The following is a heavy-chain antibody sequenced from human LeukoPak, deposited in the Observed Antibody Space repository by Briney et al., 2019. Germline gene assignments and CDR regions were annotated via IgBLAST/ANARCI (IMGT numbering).Heavy chain of an antibody. Sequence: PGGSLRLSCAASGFTFDDYAMHWVRQAPGKGLEWVSGISWNSGGIGYADSVKGRFTISRDNAKNTLYLQMNSLRAEDTAVYYCARDEVVFDYWGQGTLVTVSS. CDR2: ISWNSGGI. J-gene: IGHJ4*02. CDR1: GFTFDDYA. CDR3: ARDEVVFDY. V-gene: IGHV3-9*01.